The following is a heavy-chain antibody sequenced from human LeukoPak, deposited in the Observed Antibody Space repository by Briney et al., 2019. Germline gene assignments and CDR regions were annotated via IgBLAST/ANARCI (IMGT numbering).Heavy chain of an antibody. CDR3: ASPRGGGRSNYYFDY. J-gene: IGHJ4*02. CDR1: GGSISSGSYY. Sequence: SETLSLTCTVSGGSISSGSYYWGWIRQPPGKGLEWIGSIYYSGSTYYNPSLKSRVTIYVDTYKNQLTLKLSSVTAADTAMYYCASPRGGGRSNYYFDYWGQGTLVTVSS. CDR2: IYYSGST. V-gene: IGHV4-39*01. D-gene: IGHD1-26*01.